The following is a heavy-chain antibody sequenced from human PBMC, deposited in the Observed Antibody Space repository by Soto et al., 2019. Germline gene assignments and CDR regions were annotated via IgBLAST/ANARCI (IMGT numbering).Heavy chain of an antibody. V-gene: IGHV4-39*01. CDR3: VKRSLLVAPT. CDR2: IDNGGNT. Sequence: SETLSLTCTVSGRTFSINADFWYLAWIRQPPGKGLEWIGSIDNGGNTYYNPPLKSRVIISADTSKNQFSLSLDSVTAADTAVYYFVKRSLLVAPTWGQGLLVSLSS. CDR1: GRTFSINADF. J-gene: IGHJ4*02. D-gene: IGHD2-21*01.